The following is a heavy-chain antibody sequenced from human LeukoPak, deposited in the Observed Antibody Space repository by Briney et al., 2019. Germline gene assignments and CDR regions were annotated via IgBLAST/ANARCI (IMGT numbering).Heavy chain of an antibody. CDR2: MNPNSGNT. CDR1: GYTFTNYD. V-gene: IGHV1-8*02. CDR3: ARGPDYYGSGSYYLFDP. Sequence: ASVKVSCKASGYTFTNYDINWVRQATGQGLEWMGWMNPNSGNTGYAQKFQGRVTMTRNTSISTAYMELSSLRSEDTAVYYCARGPDYYGSGSYYLFDPWGQGTLVTVSS. D-gene: IGHD3-10*01. J-gene: IGHJ5*02.